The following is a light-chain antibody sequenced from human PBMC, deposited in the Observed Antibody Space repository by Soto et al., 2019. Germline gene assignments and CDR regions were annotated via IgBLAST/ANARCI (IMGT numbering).Light chain of an antibody. CDR3: SSYTSSSTLYV. J-gene: IGLJ1*01. Sequence: QSALTQPASVSGSPGQSITISSTGTSSDVGGYNYVSWYQQHPGKAPKLMIYEVSNRPSGVSNRFSGSKSGNTASLTISALQAEDEADYYCSSYTSSSTLYVFGTGTKVTVL. V-gene: IGLV2-14*01. CDR1: SSDVGGYNY. CDR2: EVS.